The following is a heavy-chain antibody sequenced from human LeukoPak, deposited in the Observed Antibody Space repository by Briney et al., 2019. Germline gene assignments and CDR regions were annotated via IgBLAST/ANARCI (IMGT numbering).Heavy chain of an antibody. D-gene: IGHD2-15*01. CDR1: GFTFSSYA. V-gene: IGHV3-23*01. Sequence: GGSLRLSCAASGFTFSSYAMSWVRQAAGKGLEWVSAISDTGANTYYADSVKGRFTISRVNSKNTLYLQMKSLRADDTAVYYCANHNIATFDYWGQGTLVTVSS. J-gene: IGHJ4*02. CDR3: ANHNIATFDY. CDR2: ISDTGANT.